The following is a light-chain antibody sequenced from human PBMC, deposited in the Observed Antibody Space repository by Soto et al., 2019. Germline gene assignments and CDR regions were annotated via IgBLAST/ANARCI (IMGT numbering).Light chain of an antibody. CDR1: QGLVYSDGNTF. V-gene: IGKV2-30*01. CDR3: VQGTHWQFT. CDR2: QVS. Sequence: VVVTQSPLSLPVTLGQPASISCRSSQGLVYSDGNTFLNWFQQRPGQSPRRLIYQVSTRDSGGPDTLSGSGSGTNLTLKISRVEAEDVGVYYCVQGTHWQFTFGGGTMVDIK. J-gene: IGKJ4*01.